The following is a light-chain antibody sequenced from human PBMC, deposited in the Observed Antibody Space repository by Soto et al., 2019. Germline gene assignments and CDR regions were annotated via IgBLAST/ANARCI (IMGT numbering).Light chain of an antibody. CDR3: QQYNNWLIT. V-gene: IGKV3-15*01. CDR1: QSVNNN. CDR2: GAS. J-gene: IGKJ5*01. Sequence: ETLMTQSPATLSLSPWETATVSXKASQSVNNNLAWYQQKLGQAPRVLIYGASTRATGIPARFSGSGSGTEFTLTISSLQSEDFAVYYCQQYNNWLITFGQGTRLEIK.